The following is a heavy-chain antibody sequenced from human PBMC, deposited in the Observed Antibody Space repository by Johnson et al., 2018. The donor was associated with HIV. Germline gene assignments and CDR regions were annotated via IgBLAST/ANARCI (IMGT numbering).Heavy chain of an antibody. CDR3: ARGGPIAVETTGAFDT. D-gene: IGHD6-19*01. V-gene: IGHV3-9*01. CDR2: LSWNGGTI. CDR1: GFTFDDYA. J-gene: IGHJ3*02. Sequence: EVQLVESGGVVVQPGGSLRLSCAASGFTFDDYAMHWVRQIPGKGLEWISGLSWNGGTIGYADSVKGRFTISRDNAKHSLYLQMNSLRAEDTAVYYCARGGPIAVETTGAFDTWGQGTMVTVSS.